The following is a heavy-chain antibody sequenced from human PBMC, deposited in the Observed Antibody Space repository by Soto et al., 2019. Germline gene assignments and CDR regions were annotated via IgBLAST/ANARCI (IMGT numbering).Heavy chain of an antibody. J-gene: IGHJ4*02. CDR2: IFANDNT. V-gene: IGHV3-53*04. Sequence: EVQLVESGGGLVQPGGSLRLSCSASEFPVSTTYMSWVRQAPGKGLECVSIIFANDNTYYGDSVKGRFTISRRNSRSTLFLQMNSLGPEDTAVYYCVRDLGDGHRSAWGQGTLVTVSS. CDR1: EFPVSTTY. CDR3: VRDLGDGHRSA. D-gene: IGHD3-3*01.